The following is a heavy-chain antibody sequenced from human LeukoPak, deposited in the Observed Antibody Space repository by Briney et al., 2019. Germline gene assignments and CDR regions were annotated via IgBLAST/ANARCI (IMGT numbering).Heavy chain of an antibody. CDR3: ARHLWLSGNDY. D-gene: IGHD5-18*01. V-gene: IGHV3-48*03. CDR2: ISSSGSTK. Sequence: GGSLRLSCAASGFTFSSYEMNWARQAPGKGLEWVSYISSSGSTKYYADSVKGRFTISRDNAKNSLYLQMNNLRAEDTAVYYCARHLWLSGNDYWGQGTLVTVSS. J-gene: IGHJ4*02. CDR1: GFTFSSYE.